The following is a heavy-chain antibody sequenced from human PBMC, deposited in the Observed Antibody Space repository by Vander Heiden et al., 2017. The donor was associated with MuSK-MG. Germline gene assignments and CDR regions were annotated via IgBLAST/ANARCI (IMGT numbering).Heavy chain of an antibody. Sequence: EVQRVQSGAEVKKAGASLKIASKGAGYNVGTNRVGWVRQMPGKGLEWMGMLYPGYSDTRYSPSFQGQVTISADKSINTAYLQWSSLKAPDTAMYYCARSGVFRGIREIDYWGQGTLVTVSS. CDR1: GYNVGTNR. CDR3: ARSGVFRGIREIDY. V-gene: IGHV5-51*03. J-gene: IGHJ4*02. D-gene: IGHD3-10*01. CDR2: LYPGYSDT.